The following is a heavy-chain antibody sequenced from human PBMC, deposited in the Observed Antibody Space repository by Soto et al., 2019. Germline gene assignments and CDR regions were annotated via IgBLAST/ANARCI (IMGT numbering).Heavy chain of an antibody. J-gene: IGHJ4*01. D-gene: IGHD3-16*02. CDR3: ARDRMRDVISVLDY. V-gene: IGHV3-23*01. Sequence: ASGVNMIDHTSGRIIKTPGKGLQWVATIFSGGVTTRYADSVTGRFSISRDNSQNMMSLQMNSLRVEDTALYFCARDRMRDVISVLDY. CDR2: IFSGGVTT. CDR1: GVNMIDHT.